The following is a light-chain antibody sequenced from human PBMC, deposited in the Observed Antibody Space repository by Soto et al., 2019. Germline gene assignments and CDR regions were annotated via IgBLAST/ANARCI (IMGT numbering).Light chain of an antibody. CDR2: EGS. V-gene: IGLV2-23*01. J-gene: IGLJ1*01. CDR3: CSYGGISTPYV. Sequence: QSALTQPASXXXXXXXXXXXXCTGTTSDVGSYNLVSWYQQHPGKAPKLMIYEGSERPSGVSNRFSGSKSGNTASLTISGLQAEDEADYYCCSYGGISTPYVFGTGTKLTVL. CDR1: TSDVGSYNL.